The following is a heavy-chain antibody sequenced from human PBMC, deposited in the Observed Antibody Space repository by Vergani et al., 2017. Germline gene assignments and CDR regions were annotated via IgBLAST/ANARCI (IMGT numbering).Heavy chain of an antibody. Sequence: VQLVESGGGVVQPGRSLRLSCAASGFTFSSYGMHWVRQAPGKGLEWVAVIWYDGSNKYYADSVKGRFTISRDNSKNTLYLQMNSLRAEDTAVYYCAKDLYYYDSSVRGAFEIWGQGTMVTVSS. CDR1: GFTFSSYG. J-gene: IGHJ3*02. CDR2: IWYDGSNK. D-gene: IGHD3-22*01. V-gene: IGHV3-33*06. CDR3: AKDLYYYDSSVRGAFEI.